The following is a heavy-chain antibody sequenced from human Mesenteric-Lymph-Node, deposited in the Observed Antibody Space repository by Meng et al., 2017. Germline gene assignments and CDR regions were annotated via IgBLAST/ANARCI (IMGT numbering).Heavy chain of an antibody. J-gene: IGHJ6*02. CDR1: GFTFSSYE. Sequence: GESLKISCAASGFTFSSYEMNWVRQAPGKGLEWVSYISSSGSTIYYADSVKGRFTISRDNAKNSLYLQMNSLRAEDTAVYYCARDWYRDNYYYGMDVWGQGTTVTVSS. V-gene: IGHV3-48*03. D-gene: IGHD4-17*01. CDR3: ARDWYRDNYYYGMDV. CDR2: ISSSGSTI.